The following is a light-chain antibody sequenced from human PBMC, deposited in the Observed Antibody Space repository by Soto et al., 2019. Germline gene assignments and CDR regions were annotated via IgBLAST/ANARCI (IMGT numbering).Light chain of an antibody. CDR3: SSYTSSITQV. V-gene: IGLV2-14*01. Sequence: QSALTQPASVSGSPGQSITISCTGTSSDVGGYNYVSWYQQHPGKAPKLMIYDVSNRPSGVSNRFSGSKSDNTASLTISGLQAEDEADYCCSSYTSSITQVFGTGTQLTVL. CDR2: DVS. J-gene: IGLJ1*01. CDR1: SSDVGGYNY.